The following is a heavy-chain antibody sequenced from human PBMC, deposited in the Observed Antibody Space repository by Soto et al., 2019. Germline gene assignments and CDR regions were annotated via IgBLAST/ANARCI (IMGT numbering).Heavy chain of an antibody. CDR3: ARDPTGVVVAASAFDI. Sequence: SVKVSCKASGGTFSSYAISWVRQAPGQWLEWMGGIIPIFGTANYAQKFQGRVTITADESTSTAYMELSSLRSEDTAVYYCARDPTGVVVAASAFDIWGQGTMVTVSS. J-gene: IGHJ3*02. D-gene: IGHD2-15*01. V-gene: IGHV1-69*13. CDR1: GGTFSSYA. CDR2: IIPIFGTA.